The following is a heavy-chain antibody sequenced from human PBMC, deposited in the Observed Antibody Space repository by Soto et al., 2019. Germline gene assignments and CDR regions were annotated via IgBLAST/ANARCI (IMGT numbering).Heavy chain of an antibody. CDR1: GFTFSSYA. V-gene: IGHV3-30-3*01. CDR3: AKGEALLWFGENWFDP. J-gene: IGHJ5*02. D-gene: IGHD3-10*01. CDR2: ISYDGSNK. Sequence: GGSLRLSCAASGFTFSSYAMHWVRQAPGKGLEWVAVISYDGSNKYYADSVKGRFTISRDNSKNTLYLQMNSLRAEDTAVYYCAKGEALLWFGENWFDPWGQGTLVTVSS.